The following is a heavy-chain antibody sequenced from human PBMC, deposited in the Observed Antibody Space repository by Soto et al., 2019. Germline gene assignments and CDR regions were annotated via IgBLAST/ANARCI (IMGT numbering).Heavy chain of an antibody. CDR1: GFTFRSYA. J-gene: IGHJ2*01. D-gene: IGHD4-17*01. CDR3: EKARNPVTTYFDL. Sequence: EVQLLESGGGLVQPGGSLRLSCVASGFTFRSYAMSWVRQAPGKGLEWVSSITDTGGTTHYADSVKGRFIISRDYLKSTVFLEMNSLRPEDTATYYCEKARNPVTTYFDLWGRGTLVTVSS. CDR2: ITDTGGTT. V-gene: IGHV3-23*01.